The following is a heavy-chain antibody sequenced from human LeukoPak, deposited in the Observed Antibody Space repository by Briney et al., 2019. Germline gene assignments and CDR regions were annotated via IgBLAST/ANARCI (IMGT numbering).Heavy chain of an antibody. Sequence: GGSLRLSCAASGFTFSSYAMSWVRQAPGKGLEWVSAIGGSGGSTYYADSVKGRFTISRDNSKNTLYLQMNSLRAEDTVVYYCAKDPRRVTYFDYWGQGTLVTVSS. V-gene: IGHV3-23*01. CDR2: IGGSGGST. CDR1: GFTFSSYA. D-gene: IGHD2-21*02. J-gene: IGHJ4*02. CDR3: AKDPRRVTYFDY.